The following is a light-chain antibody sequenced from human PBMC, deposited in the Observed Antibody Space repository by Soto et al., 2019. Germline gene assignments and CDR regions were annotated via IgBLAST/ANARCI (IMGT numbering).Light chain of an antibody. CDR1: QSVSSN. CDR3: QQSNNWPPV. CDR2: DAS. V-gene: IGKV3-15*01. J-gene: IGKJ1*01. Sequence: EIVMTQSPATLSVSPGERATLSCRASQSVSSNLAWYQQKPGQAPRLLIYDASTRATGIPARFRGSGSGTEFTLTIGSLQSEDFAVYYCQQSNNWPPVFGQGTKVELK.